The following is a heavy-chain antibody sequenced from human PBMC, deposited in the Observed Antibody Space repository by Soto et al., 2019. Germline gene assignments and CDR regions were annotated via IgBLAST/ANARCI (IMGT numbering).Heavy chain of an antibody. Sequence: SETLSLTCAVYGGSFSGYYWSWIRQPPGKGLEWIGEINHSGSTNYNPSLKSRVTISVDTSKNQFSLKLSSVTAADTAVYYCASVREQLYHYGMAVWGQGTTVTVSS. CDR1: GGSFSGYY. J-gene: IGHJ6*02. CDR2: INHSGST. CDR3: ASVREQLYHYGMAV. D-gene: IGHD6-13*01. V-gene: IGHV4-34*01.